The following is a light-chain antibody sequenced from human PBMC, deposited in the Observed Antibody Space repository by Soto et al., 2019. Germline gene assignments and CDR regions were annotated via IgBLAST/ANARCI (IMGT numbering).Light chain of an antibody. Sequence: QSALTQPASVSGSPGQSITISCTGTSGDIGSYNRVSWYQQHPGKAPKLMIYEVSNRPSGVSNRFSGSKSGNTASLTISGLQAEDEADYYCSSYTSSSTLVVFGTGTKVTVL. CDR2: EVS. J-gene: IGLJ1*01. CDR1: SGDIGSYNR. V-gene: IGLV2-14*01. CDR3: SSYTSSSTLVV.